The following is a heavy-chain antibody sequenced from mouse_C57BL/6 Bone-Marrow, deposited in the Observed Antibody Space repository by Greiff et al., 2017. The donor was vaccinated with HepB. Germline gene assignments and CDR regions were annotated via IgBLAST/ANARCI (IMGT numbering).Heavy chain of an antibody. V-gene: IGHV1-72*01. Sequence: QVHVKQSGAELVKPGASVKLSCKASGYTFTSYWMHWVKQRPGRGLEWIGRIDPNSGGTKYNEKFKSKATLTVDKPSSTAYMQLSSLTSEDSAVYYCARGGGYYEGSGYWYFDVWGTGTTVTVSS. CDR2: IDPNSGGT. D-gene: IGHD2-3*01. J-gene: IGHJ1*03. CDR1: GYTFTSYW. CDR3: ARGGGYYEGSGYWYFDV.